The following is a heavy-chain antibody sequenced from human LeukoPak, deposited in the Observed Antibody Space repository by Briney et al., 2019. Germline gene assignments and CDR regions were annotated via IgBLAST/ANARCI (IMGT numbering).Heavy chain of an antibody. CDR2: ISSNGGST. V-gene: IGHV3-64*01. D-gene: IGHD6-13*01. CDR1: GFTFSSYA. J-gene: IGHJ3*02. Sequence: GGSLRLSCAASGFTFSSYAMHWVRQAPGKGLECVSAISSNGGSTYYANSVKGRFTISRDNSKNTLYLQMCSLRAEDMAVYYCVSLYERPGIAAGGELKDAFDIWGQGTMVTVSS. CDR3: VSLYERPGIAAGGELKDAFDI.